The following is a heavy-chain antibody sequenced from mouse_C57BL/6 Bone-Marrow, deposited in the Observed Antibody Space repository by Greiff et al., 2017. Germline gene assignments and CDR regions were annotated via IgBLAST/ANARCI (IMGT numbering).Heavy chain of an antibody. Sequence: VQLQQSGPGLVQPSQSLSITCTVSGFSLTSYGVHWVRQSPGKGLEWLGVIWSGGSTDYNAAFISRLSISKDNSKSQVFFKMNILQADDTAIYYCARMDGYYAWFAYWGQGTLVTVSA. V-gene: IGHV2-2*01. J-gene: IGHJ3*01. CDR3: ARMDGYYAWFAY. CDR2: IWSGGST. CDR1: GFSLTSYG. D-gene: IGHD2-3*01.